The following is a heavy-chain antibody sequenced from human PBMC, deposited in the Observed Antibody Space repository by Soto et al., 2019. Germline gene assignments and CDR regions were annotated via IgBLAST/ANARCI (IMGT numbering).Heavy chain of an antibody. Sequence: SETLSLTCTVSGGSISSSSYYWGWIRQPPGKGLEWIGSIYYSGSTYYNPSLKSRVTISVDTSKNQFSLKLSSVTAADTAVYYCAYGGVTVTTYYWGQGTLVTVSS. CDR1: GGSISSSSYY. J-gene: IGHJ4*02. CDR3: AYGGVTVTTYY. D-gene: IGHD4-17*01. V-gene: IGHV4-39*01. CDR2: IYYSGST.